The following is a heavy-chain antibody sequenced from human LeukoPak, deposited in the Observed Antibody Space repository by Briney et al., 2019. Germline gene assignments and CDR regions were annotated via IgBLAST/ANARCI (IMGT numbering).Heavy chain of an antibody. V-gene: IGHV1-46*01. Sequence: ASVTVSCKASGYTFSDYYIHWVRRAPGLGLEWMGVINPRGGGTSYAQKFQGRVTLSRDTFTSTVYMDLSSLRPDDTAVYYCARQFHRDDILTDYGMDVWGQGTTVTVSS. CDR2: INPRGGGT. D-gene: IGHD3-9*01. CDR3: ARQFHRDDILTDYGMDV. CDR1: GYTFSDYY. J-gene: IGHJ6*02.